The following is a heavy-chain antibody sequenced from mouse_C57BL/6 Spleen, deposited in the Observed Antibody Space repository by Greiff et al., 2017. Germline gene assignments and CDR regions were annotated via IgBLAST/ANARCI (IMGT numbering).Heavy chain of an antibody. CDR3: ATLSYDYYFDY. Sequence: VQLQQSGPELVKPGASVKISCKASGYTFTDYYMNWVKQSHGKSLEWIGDINPNNGGTSYNQKFKGKATLTVDKSSSTAYMELRSLTSEDSAVYYCATLSYDYYFDYWGQGTTLTVSS. CDR1: GYTFTDYY. V-gene: IGHV1-26*01. J-gene: IGHJ2*01. CDR2: INPNNGGT. D-gene: IGHD2-4*01.